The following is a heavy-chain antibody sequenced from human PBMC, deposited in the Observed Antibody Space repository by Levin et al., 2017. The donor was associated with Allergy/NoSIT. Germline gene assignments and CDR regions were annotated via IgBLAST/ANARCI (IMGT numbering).Heavy chain of an antibody. CDR2: IYGAGRT. D-gene: IGHD4-11*01. CDR1: GFSVIKNY. V-gene: IGHV3-53*01. CDR3: ARESDDSRHFDY. J-gene: IGHJ4*02. Sequence: SCAASGFSVIKNYMSWVRRAPGKGLEWVSIIYGAGRTNYANSVKGRFIISRDSSRNTLNLQMNSLRAEDTAVYYCARESDDSRHFDYWGQGTPVTVSS.